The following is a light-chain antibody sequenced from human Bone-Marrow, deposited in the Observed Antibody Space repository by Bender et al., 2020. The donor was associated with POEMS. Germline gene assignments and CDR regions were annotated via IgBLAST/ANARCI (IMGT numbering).Light chain of an antibody. CDR2: ANN. CDR1: TSDIFDHNY. CDR3: QSYDATLDAWI. Sequence: QSALTQPSSASGSPGQSVTISCTGPTSDIFDHNYVSWYQQYPGKAPKLLIYANNQRPSGVPDRFSAAKSGTSASLAISGLQVEDEADYFCQSYDATLDAWIFGSGTTVTVL. J-gene: IGLJ1*01. V-gene: IGLV2-8*01.